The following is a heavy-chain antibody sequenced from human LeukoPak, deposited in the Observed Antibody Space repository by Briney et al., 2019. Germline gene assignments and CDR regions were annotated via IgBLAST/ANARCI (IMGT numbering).Heavy chain of an antibody. CDR1: GFAFSSYD. Sequence: PGGSLRLSCAASGFAFSSYDMHWVRQATGKGLDWVSAIGTAGDTYYPGSVKGRFTISRENAKNSLYLQMNSLRAGDTAVYYCATTVAGTRWALGYWGQGTLVTVSS. J-gene: IGHJ4*02. V-gene: IGHV3-13*01. CDR2: IGTAGDT. CDR3: ATTVAGTRWALGY. D-gene: IGHD6-19*01.